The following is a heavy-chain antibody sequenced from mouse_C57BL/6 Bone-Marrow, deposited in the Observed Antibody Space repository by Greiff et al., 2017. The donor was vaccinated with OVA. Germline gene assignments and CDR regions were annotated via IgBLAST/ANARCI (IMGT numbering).Heavy chain of an antibody. CDR3: ATIGGGGDY. CDR1: GYTFTSYW. D-gene: IGHD3-1*01. Sequence: QVQLQQPGAELVRPGSSVKLSCKASGYTFTSYWMDWVKQRPGQGLEWIGNIYPSDSETHYNQKFKDKATFTVDKSSSTAYMQLSSLASEDSAVYYCATIGGGGDYWGQGTTLTVSS. CDR2: IYPSDSET. V-gene: IGHV1-61*01. J-gene: IGHJ2*01.